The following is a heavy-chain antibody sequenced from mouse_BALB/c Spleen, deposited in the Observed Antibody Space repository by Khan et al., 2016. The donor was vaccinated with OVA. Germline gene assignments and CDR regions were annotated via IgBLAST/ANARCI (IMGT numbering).Heavy chain of an antibody. V-gene: IGHV9-3-1*01. CDR2: INTYTGEP. CDR1: GYTFTNYG. J-gene: IGHJ1*01. CDR3: ASGGYWYFDV. Sequence: QIQLVQSGPELKKPGETVKISCKASGYTFTNYGMNWVKQAPGKGLKWMGWINTYTGEPTYADDFKGRFAFSLETSASTAYLQINNLKNKDTATYCCASGGYWYFDVWGEGTTVTVSS. D-gene: IGHD1-1*02.